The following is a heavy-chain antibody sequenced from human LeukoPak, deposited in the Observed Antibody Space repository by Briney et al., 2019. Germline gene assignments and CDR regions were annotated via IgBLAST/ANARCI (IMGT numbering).Heavy chain of an antibody. D-gene: IGHD6-6*01. CDR2: IKHSGST. Sequence: SETLTLTCAVYGGSFSGYYWSWIRQPPGKGLEWIGEIKHSGSTNYNPSLKSRVTISVGKSQNQFSLKLSSVTGADPAVYYFWRRRIAARRTAFDYWGQGTLVTVSS. CDR3: WRRRIAARRTAFDY. CDR1: GGSFSGYY. J-gene: IGHJ4*02. V-gene: IGHV4-34*01.